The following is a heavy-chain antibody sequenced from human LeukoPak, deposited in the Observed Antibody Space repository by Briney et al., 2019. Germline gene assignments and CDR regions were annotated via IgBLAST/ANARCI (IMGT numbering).Heavy chain of an antibody. J-gene: IGHJ4*02. CDR2: IYTSGST. Sequence: SETLSLTCTVSGGSISSGSYYWSWIRQPAGKGLEWIGRIYTSGSTNYNPSLKSRVTISVDTSKNQFSLKLSSVTAEDTAVYYCARGISGEFDYWGQGTLVTVSS. CDR1: GGSISSGSYY. D-gene: IGHD6-19*01. CDR3: ARGISGEFDY. V-gene: IGHV4-61*02.